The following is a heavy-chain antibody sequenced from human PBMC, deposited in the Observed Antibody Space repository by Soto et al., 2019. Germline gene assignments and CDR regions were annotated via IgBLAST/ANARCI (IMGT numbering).Heavy chain of an antibody. CDR2: FDPEDGET. D-gene: IGHD3-10*01. CDR1: GYTLTELS. Sequence: GASVKVSCKVSGYTLTELSMHWVRQAPGKGPEWMGGFDPEDGETIYAQKFQGRVTMTEDTSTDTAYMELSSLRSEDTAVYYCATGPSYGSGRVPFDYWGQGTLVTVSS. CDR3: ATGPSYGSGRVPFDY. J-gene: IGHJ4*02. V-gene: IGHV1-24*01.